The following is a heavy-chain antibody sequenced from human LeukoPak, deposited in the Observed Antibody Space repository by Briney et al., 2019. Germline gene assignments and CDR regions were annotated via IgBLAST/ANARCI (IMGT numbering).Heavy chain of an antibody. D-gene: IGHD3-9*01. V-gene: IGHV3-23*01. J-gene: IGHJ4*02. CDR2: ISGSGGST. Sequence: GGSQRLSCAASGFTFSSYAMSWVRQAPGKGLEWVSAISGSGGSTYYADSVKGRFTISRDKSKNTLYLQMNSLRAEDTAVYFFTQKTAYDILTGYYTFDYWGQGTLVTVSS. CDR3: TQKTAYDILTGYYTFDY. CDR1: GFTFSSYA.